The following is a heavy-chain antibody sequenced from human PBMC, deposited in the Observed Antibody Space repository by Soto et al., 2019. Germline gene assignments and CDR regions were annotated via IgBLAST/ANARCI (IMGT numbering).Heavy chain of an antibody. CDR3: ARDFDAGSRTDFDH. CDR2: ISGNGRNI. CDR1: GFIFSDYY. D-gene: IGHD5-12*01. V-gene: IGHV3-11*01. J-gene: IGHJ4*02. Sequence: QVQLVESGGGLVKPGGSLRLSCATSGFIFSDYYMHWIRQAPGKGLEWIAYISGNGRNIQYADSAKGRFTISRDNAQNSLYLQMNSLRAEDTALYFCARDFDAGSRTDFDHWGQGTLVTVSS.